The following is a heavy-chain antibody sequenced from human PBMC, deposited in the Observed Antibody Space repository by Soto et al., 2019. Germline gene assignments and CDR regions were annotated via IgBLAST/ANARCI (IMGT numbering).Heavy chain of an antibody. Sequence: EVQLVESGGGLVQPGGSLRLSCAASGFTFSSYSMNWVRQAPGKGLEWVSYISSSSSTIYYADSVKGRFTISRDNAKNSLYLQMNSLRAEDXAVYYCARGPYIWGSPQSFFDYWGQGTLVTVSS. CDR3: ARGPYIWGSPQSFFDY. V-gene: IGHV3-48*01. CDR1: GFTFSSYS. CDR2: ISSSSSTI. J-gene: IGHJ4*02. D-gene: IGHD3-16*01.